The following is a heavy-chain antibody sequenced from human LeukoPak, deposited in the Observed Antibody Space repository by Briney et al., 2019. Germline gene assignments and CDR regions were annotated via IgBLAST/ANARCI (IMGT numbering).Heavy chain of an antibody. V-gene: IGHV4-34*01. Sequence: SETLSLTCAVYGGSFSGYYWSWIRQPPGKGLEWIGEINHSGSTNYNPSLKSRVTISVDTSKNQFSLKLSSVTAADTAVYYCARGSIAARPIPMYYYYYGMDVWGQGTTVTVSS. CDR1: GGSFSGYY. CDR3: ARGSIAARPIPMYYYYYGMDV. D-gene: IGHD6-6*01. J-gene: IGHJ6*02. CDR2: INHSGST.